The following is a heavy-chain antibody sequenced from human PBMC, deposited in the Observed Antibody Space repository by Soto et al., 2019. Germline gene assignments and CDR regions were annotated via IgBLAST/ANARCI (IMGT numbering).Heavy chain of an antibody. D-gene: IGHD6-13*01. J-gene: IGHJ5*02. CDR1: GGPINSPDYY. V-gene: IGHV4-30-4*01. Sequence: QVQLQESGAGLGKPSQSLSLTCNVSGGPINSPDYYWSWIRQSPGKGLEWIGYLYFNGGTQYNPSLRTPVSMSLDTSNKHFSLKMRSMTAADTAVYYCARGISKFISWYEPHTWLDAWGQGALVTVSS. CDR2: LYFNGGT. CDR3: ARGISKFISWYEPHTWLDA.